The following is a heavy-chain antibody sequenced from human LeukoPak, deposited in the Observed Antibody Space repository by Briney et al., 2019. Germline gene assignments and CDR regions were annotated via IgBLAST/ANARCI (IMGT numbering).Heavy chain of an antibody. J-gene: IGHJ6*03. CDR3: TTATGVQLGRINYYYYMDV. V-gene: IGHV3-49*04. CDR1: GFSFGGYA. D-gene: IGHD1-1*01. Sequence: GGSLRLSCTVSGFSFGGYAMAWVRQAPGKGLEWVGFTRSKAYGGATEYAASVKGRITISRDDSKSIVYLQMNSLKTEDTAVYYCTTATGVQLGRINYYYYMDVWGRGTTVTVS. CDR2: TRSKAYGGAT.